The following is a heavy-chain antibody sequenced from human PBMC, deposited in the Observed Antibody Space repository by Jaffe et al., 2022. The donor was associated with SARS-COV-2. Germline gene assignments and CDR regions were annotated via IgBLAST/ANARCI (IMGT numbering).Heavy chain of an antibody. J-gene: IGHJ5*02. CDR3: AKIPDNNWYFWLDH. V-gene: IGHV3-23*01. Sequence: VYLLESGGSLVQPGGSLRLSCVASGFTFSSYAMTWVRQAPGKGLEWVAGITASGSGTYYADSVHGRFTVSRDNSQTTLYLQMKNLRAEDTALYYCAKIPDNNWYFWLDHWGQGTLVTVSS. CDR2: ITASGSGT. D-gene: IGHD1-1*01. CDR1: GFTFSSYA.